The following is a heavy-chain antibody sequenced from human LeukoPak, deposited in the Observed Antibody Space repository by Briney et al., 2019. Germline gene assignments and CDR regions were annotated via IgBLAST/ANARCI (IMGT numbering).Heavy chain of an antibody. CDR1: GFTFSSYG. V-gene: IGHV3-30*18. J-gene: IGHJ3*02. CDR2: ISYDGSNK. D-gene: IGHD3-3*01. Sequence: GGSLRLSCAASGFTFSSYGMHWVRQAPGKGLEWVAVISYDGSNKYYIDSVKGRFTISRDNSKNTLYLQMNSLRAEDTAVYYCAKRRGTYYDFWSGYGAFDIWGQGTMVTVSS. CDR3: AKRRGTYYDFWSGYGAFDI.